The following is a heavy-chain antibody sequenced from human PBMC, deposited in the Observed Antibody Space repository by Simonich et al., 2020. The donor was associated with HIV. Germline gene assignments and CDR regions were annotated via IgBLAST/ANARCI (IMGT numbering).Heavy chain of an antibody. V-gene: IGHV4-4*02. CDR2: IYHSGST. J-gene: IGHJ4*02. Sequence: QLQLQESGPGLVKPSETLSLTCAVSGGSISSSNWWSWVRQPPGKGLEWIGEIYHSGSTNYNPSLKSRVTISVDTSKNQFSLKLTSVTAADTAVYYCAKVARYFDWYSTAFDYWGQGTLVTVSS. CDR3: AKVARYFDWYSTAFDY. CDR1: GGSISSSNW. D-gene: IGHD3-9*01.